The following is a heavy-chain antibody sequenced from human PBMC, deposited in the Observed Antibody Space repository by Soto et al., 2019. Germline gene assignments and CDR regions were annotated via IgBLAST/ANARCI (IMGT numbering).Heavy chain of an antibody. V-gene: IGHV4-39*01. CDR2: IYYTGTS. CDR1: GGSIRNSSYY. Sequence: QLQLQESGPGLVKPSETLSLTCTVSGGSIRNSSYYWGWIRQPPGKGLEWIGHIYYTGTSYSNPSLKGRVTLSVDTSKNQFSLKLNSRTAADTAVFYCTRLQRRWLSSDAWGQGTLVTVSS. J-gene: IGHJ5*02. CDR3: TRLQRRWLSSDA. D-gene: IGHD2-2*01.